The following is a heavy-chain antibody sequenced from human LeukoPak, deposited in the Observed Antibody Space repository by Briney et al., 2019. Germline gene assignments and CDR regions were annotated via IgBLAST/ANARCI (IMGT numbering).Heavy chain of an antibody. J-gene: IGHJ4*02. Sequence: GGSLRLSCAASGFTFSSYSMNWVRQAPGKGLDWVSSISSNNDYIYYADSVKGRFTISRDNAKNSLFLQMNSLRAEDTAVYYCARVAVAAAGTDYWGQGTLVTVSS. D-gene: IGHD6-13*01. CDR1: GFTFSSYS. CDR2: ISSNNDYI. V-gene: IGHV3-21*01. CDR3: ARVAVAAAGTDY.